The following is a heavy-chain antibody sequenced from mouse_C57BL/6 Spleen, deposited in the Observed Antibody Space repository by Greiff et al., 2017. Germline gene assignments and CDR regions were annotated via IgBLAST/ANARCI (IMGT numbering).Heavy chain of an antibody. CDR1: GYTFTSYW. Sequence: QVPLQQPGAGLVQPGASVKLSCTASGYTFTSYWIAWVQQRPGQGLGWVGAIYPGSGNTNYNEKLKSNATLTVDTSSSTPYMQLSSLKSEDSAVYYCARELGDYWGQGTTLTVSS. CDR3: ARELGDY. V-gene: IGHV1-55*01. CDR2: IYPGSGNT. D-gene: IGHD4-1*01. J-gene: IGHJ2*01.